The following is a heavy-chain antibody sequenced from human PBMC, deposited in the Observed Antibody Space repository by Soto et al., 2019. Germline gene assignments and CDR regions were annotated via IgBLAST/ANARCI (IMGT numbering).Heavy chain of an antibody. D-gene: IGHD6-13*01. CDR2: ISSSSSYI. Sequence: PVGSLRLSCAASGFTFSSYSMNWVRQAPGKGLEWVSSISSSSSYIYYADSVKGRFTISRDNAKNSLYLQMNSLRAEDTAVYYCARTRIAAAGTKKNWFDPWGQGTPVTVSS. V-gene: IGHV3-21*01. J-gene: IGHJ5*02. CDR1: GFTFSSYS. CDR3: ARTRIAAAGTKKNWFDP.